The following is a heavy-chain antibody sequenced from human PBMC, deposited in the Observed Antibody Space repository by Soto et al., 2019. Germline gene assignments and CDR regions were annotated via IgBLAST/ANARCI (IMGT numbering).Heavy chain of an antibody. Sequence: GESLKISCKGSGYSFTTYWIVWVRQMPGKGLEWMGAIYPGDSDTRYSPSFEGQVTISADKSISTAYLQWNSLKASGTAMYFCARNKGYCDSSSCYRMDVWGQGATVTVSS. D-gene: IGHD2-15*01. V-gene: IGHV5-51*01. CDR3: ARNKGYCDSSSCYRMDV. CDR2: IYPGDSDT. CDR1: GYSFTTYW. J-gene: IGHJ6*02.